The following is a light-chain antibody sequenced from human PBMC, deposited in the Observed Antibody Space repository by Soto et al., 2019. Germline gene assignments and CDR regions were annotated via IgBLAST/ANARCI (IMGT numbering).Light chain of an antibody. CDR3: QQYNNWPPYT. CDR2: GAF. CDR1: QSVSSN. Sequence: EIVMTQSPATLSVSPGERATLSCRASQSVSSNLAWYQQKPGQAPRLLIYGAFTRATGIPARFSGSGSGTEFTLTITSLQSEDFAVYYCQQYNNWPPYTFCQGTK. J-gene: IGKJ2*01. V-gene: IGKV3-15*01.